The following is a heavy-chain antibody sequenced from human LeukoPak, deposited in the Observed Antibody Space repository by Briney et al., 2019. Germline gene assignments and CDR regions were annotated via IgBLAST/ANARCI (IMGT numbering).Heavy chain of an antibody. CDR2: ISAYNGNT. Sequence: ASVKVSCKASGYTFTCYGISWVRQAPGQGLEWMGWISAYNGNTNYAQKLQGRVTMTTDTSTSTAYMELRSLRSDDTAAYYCARQGADYGDYQVTYYFDYWGQGTLVTVPS. CDR1: GYTFTCYG. V-gene: IGHV1-18*01. CDR3: ARQGADYGDYQVTYYFDY. J-gene: IGHJ4*02. D-gene: IGHD4-17*01.